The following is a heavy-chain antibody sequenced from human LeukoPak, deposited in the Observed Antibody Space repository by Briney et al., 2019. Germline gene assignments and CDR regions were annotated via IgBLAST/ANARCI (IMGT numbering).Heavy chain of an antibody. J-gene: IGHJ4*02. CDR3: ARDRFGELLKYCFDY. CDR1: GYTFTGYY. V-gene: IGHV1-2*02. D-gene: IGHD3-10*01. CDR2: INPNSGGT. Sequence: GASVKVPCKASGYTFTGYYMHWVRQAPGQGLEWVGWINPNSGGTNYAQKFQGRVTMTRDTSISTAYMELSRLRSDDTAVYYCARDRFGELLKYCFDYWGQGTLVTVSS.